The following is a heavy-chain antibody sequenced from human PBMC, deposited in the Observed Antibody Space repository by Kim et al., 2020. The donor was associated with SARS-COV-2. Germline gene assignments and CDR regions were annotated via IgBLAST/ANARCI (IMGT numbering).Heavy chain of an antibody. CDR2: IYHSGST. V-gene: IGHV4-38-2*02. J-gene: IGHJ3*02. Sequence: SETLSLTCTVSGYSISSGYYWGWIRQPPGKGLEWIGSIYHSGSTYYNPSLKSRVTISVDTSKNQFSLKLSSVTAADTAVYYCGGRASSTRGAFDIWGQGTMVTVSS. D-gene: IGHD1-26*01. CDR3: GGRASSTRGAFDI. CDR1: GYSISSGYY.